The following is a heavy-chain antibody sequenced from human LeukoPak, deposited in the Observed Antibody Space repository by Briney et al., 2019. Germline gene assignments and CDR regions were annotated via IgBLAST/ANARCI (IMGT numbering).Heavy chain of an antibody. CDR1: GFTFSSYW. Sequence: GGSLRLSCAASGFTFSSYWMSCVRQAPGKGLEWVANIKQDGSEKYYVDSVKGRFTISRDNAKNSLYLQMNSLRAEDTAVYYCARGVKVVPAATEFDYWGQGTLVTVSS. V-gene: IGHV3-7*04. CDR2: IKQDGSEK. D-gene: IGHD2-2*01. J-gene: IGHJ4*02. CDR3: ARGVKVVPAATEFDY.